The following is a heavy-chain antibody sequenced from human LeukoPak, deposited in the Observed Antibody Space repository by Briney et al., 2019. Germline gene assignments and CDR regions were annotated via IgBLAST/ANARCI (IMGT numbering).Heavy chain of an antibody. Sequence: GASVKVSCKASGYTFINYGFTWVRQAPGQGLEWMGWISGYNGNTNYLQKFQGRVTMTTGTFTNTVYMELRSLSSDDTAVYYCARVSTNSRVGGYDPQWYFDLWGRGTLVTVSS. D-gene: IGHD5-12*01. CDR2: ISGYNGNT. J-gene: IGHJ2*01. V-gene: IGHV1-18*04. CDR1: GYTFINYG. CDR3: ARVSTNSRVGGYDPQWYFDL.